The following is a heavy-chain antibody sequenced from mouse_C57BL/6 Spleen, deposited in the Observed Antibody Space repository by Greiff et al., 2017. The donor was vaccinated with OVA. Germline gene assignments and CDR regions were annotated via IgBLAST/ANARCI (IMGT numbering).Heavy chain of an antibody. J-gene: IGHJ2*01. CDR3: ARAFITTDYFDY. D-gene: IGHD1-1*01. Sequence: VQLQQPGAELVKPGASVKLSCKASGYTFTSYWMHWVKQRPGQGLEWIGMIHPNSGSTNYNEKFKSKATLTVDKSSSTAYMQLSSLTSEDSAVYYCARAFITTDYFDYWGQGTTLTVSS. CDR1: GYTFTSYW. V-gene: IGHV1-64*01. CDR2: IHPNSGST.